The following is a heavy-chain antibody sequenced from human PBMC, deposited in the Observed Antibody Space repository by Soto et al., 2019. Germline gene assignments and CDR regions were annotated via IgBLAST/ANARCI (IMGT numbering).Heavy chain of an antibody. CDR2: IYYSGST. CDR1: GGSISSGDYY. CDR3: ARDNILGILYGGMDV. V-gene: IGHV4-30-4*01. D-gene: IGHD3-3*01. J-gene: IGHJ6*02. Sequence: SETLSLTCTVSGGSISSGDYYWSWIHQPPGKGLEWIGYIYYSGSTYYNPSLKSRVTISVDTSKNQFSLKLSSVTAADTAVYYCARDNILGILYGGMDVWGQGTTVTVSS.